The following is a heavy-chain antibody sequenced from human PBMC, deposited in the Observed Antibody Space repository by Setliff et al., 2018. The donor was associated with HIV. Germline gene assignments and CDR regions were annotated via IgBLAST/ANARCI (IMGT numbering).Heavy chain of an antibody. V-gene: IGHV1-18*01. Sequence: ASVKVSCKASGYNFDSFAVIWVRQAPGQGLEWMGWISGYNGNTKYAQRFQGRVTITADKSTSTAYMELKSLRSDDTAVYYCARFRGGSYFDAFDIWGQGTMVTVSS. J-gene: IGHJ3*02. CDR1: GYNFDSFA. CDR2: ISGYNGNT. D-gene: IGHD1-26*01. CDR3: ARFRGGSYFDAFDI.